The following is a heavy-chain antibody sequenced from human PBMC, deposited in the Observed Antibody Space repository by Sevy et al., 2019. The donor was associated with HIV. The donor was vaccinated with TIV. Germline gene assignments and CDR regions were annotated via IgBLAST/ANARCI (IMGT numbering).Heavy chain of an antibody. V-gene: IGHV4-4*02. J-gene: IGHJ6*02. CDR1: GGSIRSSHW. CDR2: IYYSGSR. D-gene: IGHD3-10*01. Sequence: SETLSLTCAVSGGSIRSSHWWSWVRQSPGKGLEWIGEIYYSGSRTYNPSFKSRLTISVDTSNNLFSLRLSSVTAADTAVYYCAREEYFYGSGTYGYGMDVWGQGTTVTVSS. CDR3: AREEYFYGSGTYGYGMDV.